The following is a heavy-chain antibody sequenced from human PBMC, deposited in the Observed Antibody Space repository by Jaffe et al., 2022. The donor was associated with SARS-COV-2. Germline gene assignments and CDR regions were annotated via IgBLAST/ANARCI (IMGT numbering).Heavy chain of an antibody. V-gene: IGHV3-21*01. J-gene: IGHJ6*03. CDR1: GFTFSSYS. Sequence: EVQLVESGGGLVKPGGSLRLSCAASGFTFSSYSMNWVRQAPGKGLEWVSSISSSSSYIYYADSVKGRFTISRDNAKNSLYLQMNSLRAEDTAVYYCARDGKYDSSGYYGSYYYYYYMDVWGKGTTVTVSS. CDR3: ARDGKYDSSGYYGSYYYYYYMDV. CDR2: ISSSSSYI. D-gene: IGHD3-22*01.